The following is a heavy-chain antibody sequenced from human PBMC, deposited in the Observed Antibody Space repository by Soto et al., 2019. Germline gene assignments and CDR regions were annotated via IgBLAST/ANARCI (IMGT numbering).Heavy chain of an antibody. Sequence: QVQLVQSGAEVKKPGASVKVSCKASGYTFTSYAMHWVRQAPGQRLEWMGWINAGNGNTKYSQKFQGRVTITRDTSPSTAYMELTSLRSEDTAVYYCAKERYFDWSPFDYWGQGTLVTVSS. V-gene: IGHV1-3*01. CDR1: GYTFTSYA. J-gene: IGHJ4*02. CDR3: AKERYFDWSPFDY. CDR2: INAGNGNT. D-gene: IGHD3-9*01.